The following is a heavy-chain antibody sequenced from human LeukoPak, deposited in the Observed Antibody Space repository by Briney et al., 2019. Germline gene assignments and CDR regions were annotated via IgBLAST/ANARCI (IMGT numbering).Heavy chain of an antibody. CDR1: GYTFTSYG. J-gene: IGHJ4*02. CDR2: ISAYNGNT. Sequence: GASVKVSRRASGYTFTSYGISWVRQAPGQGLEWMGWISAYNGNTNYAQKLQGRVTMTTDTSTSTAYMELRSLRSDDTAVYYCARDCRITMIVVVPEIDYWGQGTLVTVSS. D-gene: IGHD3-22*01. CDR3: ARDCRITMIVVVPEIDY. V-gene: IGHV1-18*01.